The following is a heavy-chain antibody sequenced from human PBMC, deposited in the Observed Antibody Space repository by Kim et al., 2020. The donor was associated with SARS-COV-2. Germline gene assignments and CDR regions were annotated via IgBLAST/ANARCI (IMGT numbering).Heavy chain of an antibody. J-gene: IGHJ4*02. CDR3: ARDPSTTGDLNDY. D-gene: IGHD1-26*01. Sequence: AASVKGRFTISRDNAKNSLYLQMNSLRAEDTAVYYCARDPSTTGDLNDYWGQGTLVTVSS. V-gene: IGHV3-11*06.